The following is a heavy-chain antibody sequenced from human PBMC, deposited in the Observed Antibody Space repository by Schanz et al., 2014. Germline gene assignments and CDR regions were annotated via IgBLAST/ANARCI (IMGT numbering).Heavy chain of an antibody. J-gene: IGHJ3*01. D-gene: IGHD2-8*02. CDR3: ATMWGYCTATACQILEVLDV. CDR1: GYDFHIYA. Sequence: QILLVQPGPEVKKPGASVTVSCKASGYDFHIYAYSWVRQAPGQGPEWMGIINLSGGSTNNAQKFQGRLTMTRDTSTSTVYMELRSLRSDDTAMYYCATMWGYCTATACQILEVLDVCGQGTMVTVSS. V-gene: IGHV1-46*02. CDR2: INLSGGST.